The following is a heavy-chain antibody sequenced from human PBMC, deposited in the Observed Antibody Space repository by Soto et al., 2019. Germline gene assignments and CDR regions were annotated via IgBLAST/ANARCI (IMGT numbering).Heavy chain of an antibody. CDR3: AREISGGGTLNWFDP. V-gene: IGHV1-2*02. D-gene: IGHD2-8*02. Sequence: QVQLVQSAAEVKKAGASVKVSCKASGYNFSDYYIHWVRQAPGQGLEWLGWVSPKSGGTNYAQKFKGRVTMTRDTSSNTVYMDLSGLKSDDTAVFYCAREISGGGTLNWFDPWGQGTLVTVSS. J-gene: IGHJ5*02. CDR2: VSPKSGGT. CDR1: GYNFSDYY.